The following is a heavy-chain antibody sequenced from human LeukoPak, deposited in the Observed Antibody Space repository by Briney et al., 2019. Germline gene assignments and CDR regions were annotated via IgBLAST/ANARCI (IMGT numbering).Heavy chain of an antibody. Sequence: PSKTLSLTCTVSGGSISSGGFYWSWIRQHPGKGLEWIGYIYYSGSTYYNPSLKSRVTISVDTSKNQFSLKLSSVTAADTAVYYCARVPITMTSSFDYWGQGTLVTVSS. V-gene: IGHV4-31*03. CDR3: ARVPITMTSSFDY. J-gene: IGHJ4*02. D-gene: IGHD3-22*01. CDR2: IYYSGST. CDR1: GGSISSGGFY.